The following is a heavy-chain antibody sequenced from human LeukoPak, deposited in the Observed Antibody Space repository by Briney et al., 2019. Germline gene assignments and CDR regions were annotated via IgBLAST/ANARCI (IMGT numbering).Heavy chain of an antibody. CDR3: ARGGGYASPIGY. J-gene: IGHJ4*02. V-gene: IGHV4-59*01. Sequence: SETLSLTCTLSGGFISTYYWSWIRQPPGKGLEWIGYIYHSGSTNYNPSLKSRVTISVDTSKNQFSLTLSSVTAADTAVYYCARGGGYASPIGYWGQGALVTVSS. D-gene: IGHD5-12*01. CDR2: IYHSGST. CDR1: GGFISTYY.